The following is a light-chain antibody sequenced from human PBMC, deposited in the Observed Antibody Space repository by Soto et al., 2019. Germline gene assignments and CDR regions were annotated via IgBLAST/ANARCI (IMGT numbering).Light chain of an antibody. J-gene: IGLJ1*01. CDR1: SSDVGGYNY. Sequence: QSALTQPASVSGSPGQSITICCTGTSSDVGGYNYVSWYQQHPGKAPKLMIYEVSNRPSGVSNRFSGSKSGNTASLTISGLQAEDEADYFCSSHTSRVHVFGTGTKVTVL. CDR2: EVS. V-gene: IGLV2-14*01. CDR3: SSHTSRVHV.